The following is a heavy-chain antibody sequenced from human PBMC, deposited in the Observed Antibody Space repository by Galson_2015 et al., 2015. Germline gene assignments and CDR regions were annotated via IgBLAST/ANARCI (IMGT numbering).Heavy chain of an antibody. V-gene: IGHV4-59*01. CDR1: GGSISSYY. Sequence: SETLSLTCTVSGGSISSYYWSWIRQPPGKGLEWIGYIYYSGSTNYNPSLKSRVTISVDTSKNQFSLKLSSVTAADTAVYYCARGVIVVVPAAIPAFDIWGQGTMVTVSS. J-gene: IGHJ3*02. D-gene: IGHD2-2*02. CDR3: ARGVIVVVPAAIPAFDI. CDR2: IYYSGST.